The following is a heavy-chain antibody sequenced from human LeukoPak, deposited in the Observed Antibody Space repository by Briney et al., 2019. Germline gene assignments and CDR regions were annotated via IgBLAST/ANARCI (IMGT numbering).Heavy chain of an antibody. CDR3: ARDYPATPGDY. CDR1: GFTFSIYS. Sequence: PGGSLRLSCAASGFTFSIYSMNWVRQAPGKGLEWVSSISSSSSYIYYADSVKGRFTISRDNSKNTLYLQMSSLRAEDTAVYYCARDYPATPGDYWGQGTLVTVSS. J-gene: IGHJ4*02. D-gene: IGHD1-26*01. V-gene: IGHV3-21*01. CDR2: ISSSSSYI.